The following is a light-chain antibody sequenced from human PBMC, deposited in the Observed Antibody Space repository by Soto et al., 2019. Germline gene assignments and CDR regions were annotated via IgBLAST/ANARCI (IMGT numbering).Light chain of an antibody. J-gene: IGKJ2*01. CDR2: DAS. V-gene: IGKV1-5*01. CDR3: QQYNSYPYT. Sequence: DIQMTQSPSTLSASVGDRVTITCRASQSISSWLAWYQQKPGKAPKLLIYDASSLESGVPSRFSGSGSGTEFTLTSSSLQPDDFAPYYCQQYNSYPYTFGQGTKLEIK. CDR1: QSISSW.